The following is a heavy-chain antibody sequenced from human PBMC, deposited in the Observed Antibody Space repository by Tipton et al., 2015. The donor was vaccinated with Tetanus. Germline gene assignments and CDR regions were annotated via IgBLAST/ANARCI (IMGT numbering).Heavy chain of an antibody. CDR3: ARDRGEDWTNFYYMDV. J-gene: IGHJ6*03. CDR2: INRDGSGK. V-gene: IGHV3-7*01. Sequence: SLRLSCAASGFTFSNYAMHWVRQAPGKGLEWVANINRDGSGKYYVDSVKGRFTISRDEAKNSLYLQMSSLRVGDTAVYYCARDRGEDWTNFYYMDVWGKGATVTVSS. D-gene: IGHD3/OR15-3a*01. CDR1: GFTFSNYA.